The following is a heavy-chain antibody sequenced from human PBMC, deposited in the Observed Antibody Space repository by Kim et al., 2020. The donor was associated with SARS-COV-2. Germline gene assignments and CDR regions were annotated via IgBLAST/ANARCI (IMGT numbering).Heavy chain of an antibody. J-gene: IGHJ4*02. CDR2: ILRSGGNT. D-gene: IGHD3-16*01. CDR1: GVSFTEND. Sequence: GGSLRLSCVTSGVSFTENDMSWVRQAPGKGLEWVATILRSGGNTYYADFVKGRFTISRDTSRSILYLQMNSLTAVDAALFYCKGGGTLLDSWGPGTQVTVSS. CDR3: KGGGTLLDS. V-gene: IGHV3-23*01.